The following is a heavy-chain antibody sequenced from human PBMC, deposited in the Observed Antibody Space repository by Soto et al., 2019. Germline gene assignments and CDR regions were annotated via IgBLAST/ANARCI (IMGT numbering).Heavy chain of an antibody. Sequence: SETLSLTCTVSGGSISSGGYYWSWIRQHPGKGLEWIGYIYYSGSTYYNPSLKSRVTISVDTSKNQFSLKLSSVTAADTAVYYCARAASYSGYEIGDYYGTDVWGQGTTVTVSS. CDR2: IYYSGST. D-gene: IGHD5-12*01. CDR3: ARAASYSGYEIGDYYGTDV. V-gene: IGHV4-31*03. CDR1: GGSISSGGYY. J-gene: IGHJ6*02.